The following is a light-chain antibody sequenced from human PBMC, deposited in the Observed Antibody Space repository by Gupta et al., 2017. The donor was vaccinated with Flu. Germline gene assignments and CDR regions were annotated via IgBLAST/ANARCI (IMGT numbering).Light chain of an antibody. CDR3: MQATQFPRT. V-gene: IGKV2-24*01. J-gene: IGKJ2*01. CDR1: ESLVHSDGNTY. CDR2: KIS. Sequence: VTLGQPASISCKSSESLVHSDGNTYLSWLHQRPGQPPRLLIYKISNRVSGVPDRFSGSGTGPXFTLKIXRVEAEDVGIYYCMQATQFPRTFGXGTKLEI.